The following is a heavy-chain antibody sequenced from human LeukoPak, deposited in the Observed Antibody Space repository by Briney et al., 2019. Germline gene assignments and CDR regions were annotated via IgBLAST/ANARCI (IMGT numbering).Heavy chain of an antibody. V-gene: IGHV4-30-2*01. CDR2: IYHSGSS. J-gene: IGHJ4*02. D-gene: IGHD5-18*01. CDR3: VRGGGGYIYGLK. Sequence: SETLSLTCTVSGDSISSGGYYWSWIRQPPGKGLEWIGHIYHSGSSSYNPSLKTRVTMSVDMSKNQFSLDLTSVTAADTAVYYCVRGGGGYIYGLKWGQGTLVTVSS. CDR1: GDSISSGGYY.